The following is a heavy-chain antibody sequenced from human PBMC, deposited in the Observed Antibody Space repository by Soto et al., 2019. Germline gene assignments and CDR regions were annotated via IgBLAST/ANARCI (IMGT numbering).Heavy chain of an antibody. J-gene: IGHJ4*02. CDR1: GFTFSTYA. CDR2: ISGSGGNA. Sequence: EVQLLESGGGLVQPGGSLTLSCAASGFTFSTYAMSWVRQAPGKGLEWVSGISGSGGNAYYAESVKGRFTISRDNSKNXLYVQMNSLRAEDTAVYYCAKAREIGVVISTSFDYWGQGTLVTVSS. CDR3: AKAREIGVVISTSFDY. V-gene: IGHV3-23*01. D-gene: IGHD3-22*01.